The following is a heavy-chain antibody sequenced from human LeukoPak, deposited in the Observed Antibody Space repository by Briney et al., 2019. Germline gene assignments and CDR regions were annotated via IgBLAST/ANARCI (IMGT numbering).Heavy chain of an antibody. D-gene: IGHD5-18*01. Sequence: ASVKVSCKASGYTFTGYYMHWVRQAPGQGLEWMGWINPNSGGTNYAQKFQGWVPMTRDTSISTAYMELSRLRSDDTAVYYCARGDVDTAMVTFGYWGQGTLVTVSS. CDR3: ARGDVDTAMVTFGY. CDR1: GYTFTGYY. J-gene: IGHJ4*02. CDR2: INPNSGGT. V-gene: IGHV1-2*04.